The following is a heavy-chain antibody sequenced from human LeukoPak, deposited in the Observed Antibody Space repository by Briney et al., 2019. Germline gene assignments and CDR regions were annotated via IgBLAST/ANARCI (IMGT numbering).Heavy chain of an antibody. D-gene: IGHD6-6*01. CDR3: ARGGEQLVADYYYYMDV. V-gene: IGHV3-30*04. CDR2: ISYDGSNK. J-gene: IGHJ6*03. Sequence: GGSLRLSCAASGFTFSSYAMHWVRQAPGKGLEWVAVISYDGSNKYYADSVKGRFTISRDNSKNTLYLQMNSLRAEDTAVYYCARGGEQLVADYYYYMDVWGKGTTVTVSS. CDR1: GFTFSSYA.